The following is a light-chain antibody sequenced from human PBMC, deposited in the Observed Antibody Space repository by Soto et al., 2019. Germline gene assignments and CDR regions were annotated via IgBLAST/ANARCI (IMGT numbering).Light chain of an antibody. CDR1: QIISNNY. J-gene: IGKJ3*01. Sequence: EIVLTQSPGTLSLSPGERATLSCRASQIISNNYLAWYQQKPGQAPRLLVYGASSRATGIPDRFSGSGSGTDFTLTISRLDPEDFGVYYCQQYGSSRFTFGPGTKVDIK. V-gene: IGKV3-20*01. CDR2: GAS. CDR3: QQYGSSRFT.